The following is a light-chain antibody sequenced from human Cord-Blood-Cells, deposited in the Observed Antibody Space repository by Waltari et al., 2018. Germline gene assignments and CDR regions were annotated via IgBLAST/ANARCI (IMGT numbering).Light chain of an antibody. CDR3: QQRSNWPPWT. CDR2: DAS. Sequence: DIVLTQSPATLSLSPGERATLSCRASQSVSSYLAWYQQKPGKAPRLLIYDASNRATGIPARFSGSGSGTDFTLTISSLEPEDFAIYYCQQRSNWPPWTFGQGTKVEIK. V-gene: IGKV3-11*01. J-gene: IGKJ1*01. CDR1: QSVSSY.